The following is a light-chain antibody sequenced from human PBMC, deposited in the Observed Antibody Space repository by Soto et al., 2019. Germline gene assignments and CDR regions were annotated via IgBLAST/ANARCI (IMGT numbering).Light chain of an antibody. CDR2: DNN. CDR1: SSNIGNNY. J-gene: IGLJ2*01. Sequence: QSVLTQPPSVSAAPGQKVTISCSGSSSNIGNNYVSWYQQLPGTAPKLLIYDNNKRTSGIPDRFSGSRSGTSATLGITGLQTGDEADYYCGTWDSSLSAVVFGGGTKVTVL. V-gene: IGLV1-51*01. CDR3: GTWDSSLSAVV.